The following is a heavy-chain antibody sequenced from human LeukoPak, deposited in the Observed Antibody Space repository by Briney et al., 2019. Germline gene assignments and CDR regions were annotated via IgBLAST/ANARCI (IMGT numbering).Heavy chain of an antibody. Sequence: SETLSLTCTVSGGSISSYYWSWIRQPPGKGLEWIGYIYYSGSTNYNPSLKSRVTISVDTSKNQFSLKLSSVTAADTAVYYCARHGDGDCINFDYWGQGTLVTVSS. D-gene: IGHD2-21*02. CDR2: IYYSGST. CDR3: ARHGDGDCINFDY. V-gene: IGHV4-59*08. J-gene: IGHJ4*02. CDR1: GGSISSYY.